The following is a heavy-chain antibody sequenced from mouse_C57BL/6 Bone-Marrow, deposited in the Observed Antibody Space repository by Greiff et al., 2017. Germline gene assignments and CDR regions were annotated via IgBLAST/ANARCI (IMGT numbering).Heavy chain of an antibody. Sequence: VQLQQSGAELVRPGASVKLSCTASGFNIKDYYMHWVKQRPEQGLEWIGRIDPEDGDTEYAPKFQGKATMTADPSSNTAYLQLSSLTSEDTAVYYCTTNYWYFDVWGTGTTVTVSS. CDR2: IDPEDGDT. J-gene: IGHJ1*03. V-gene: IGHV14-1*01. CDR1: GFNIKDYY. CDR3: TTNYWYFDV.